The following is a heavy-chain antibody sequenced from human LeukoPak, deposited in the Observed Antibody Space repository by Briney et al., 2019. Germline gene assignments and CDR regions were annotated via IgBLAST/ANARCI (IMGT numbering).Heavy chain of an antibody. V-gene: IGHV4-34*01. CDR2: IDHSGST. D-gene: IGHD6-13*01. J-gene: IGHJ4*02. CDR1: GGSFSGYY. Sequence: PSETLSLTCAVYGGSFSGYYWSWIRQPPGKGLEWIGEIDHSGSTNYNPSLKSRVTISVDTSKNQFSLKLSSVTAADTAVYYCASRVGSSWYVYYFDYWGQGTLVTVSS. CDR3: ASRVGSSWYVYYFDY.